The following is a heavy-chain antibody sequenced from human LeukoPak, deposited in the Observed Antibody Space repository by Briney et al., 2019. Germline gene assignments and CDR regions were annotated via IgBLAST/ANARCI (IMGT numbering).Heavy chain of an antibody. D-gene: IGHD3-10*01. Sequence: GRSLRLSCAASGFTFSSYGMHWVRQAPGKGLEWVAVIWYDGSNKYYADSVKGRFTISRDNSKNTLYLQMNSLRAEDTAVYYCARDNTAGYYYGSAFDYWGQGTLVTVSS. J-gene: IGHJ4*02. CDR1: GFTFSSYG. CDR2: IWYDGSNK. CDR3: ARDNTAGYYYGSAFDY. V-gene: IGHV3-33*08.